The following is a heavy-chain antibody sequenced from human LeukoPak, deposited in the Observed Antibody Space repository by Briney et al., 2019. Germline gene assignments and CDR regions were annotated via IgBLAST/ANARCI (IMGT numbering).Heavy chain of an antibody. J-gene: IGHJ5*02. Sequence: GSLRLSCAASGFTFSDYYMSWIRQPAGKGLEWIGRIYTSGSTNYNPSLKSRVTMSVDTSKNQFSLKLSSVTAADTAVYYCARSYGDYSSGWFDPWGQGTLVTVSS. CDR1: GFTFSDYY. D-gene: IGHD4-17*01. V-gene: IGHV4-4*07. CDR2: IYTSGST. CDR3: ARSYGDYSSGWFDP.